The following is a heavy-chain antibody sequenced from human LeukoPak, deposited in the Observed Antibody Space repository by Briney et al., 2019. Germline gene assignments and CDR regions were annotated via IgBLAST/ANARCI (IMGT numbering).Heavy chain of an antibody. Sequence: GGSLRLSCAASGFTFSSYAMTWVRQAPGQGLEWVSAISVGGGSTSYADSVKGRFTISRDNSQNTLYLQMNSLRAEDTAVYYCARDPGDSLYYFHYWGQGTLVTVSS. CDR3: ARDPGDSLYYFHY. CDR2: ISVGGGST. D-gene: IGHD5-18*01. V-gene: IGHV3-23*01. CDR1: GFTFSSYA. J-gene: IGHJ4*02.